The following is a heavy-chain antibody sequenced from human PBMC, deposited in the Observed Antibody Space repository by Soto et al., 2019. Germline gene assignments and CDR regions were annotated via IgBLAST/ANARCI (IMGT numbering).Heavy chain of an antibody. D-gene: IGHD3-10*01. CDR2: TTGGAGLT. CDR1: GXTLSAFA. V-gene: IGHV3-23*01. CDR3: ARVVRGSVARPTRLDP. J-gene: IGHJ5*02. Sequence: GSLRLSCTASGXTLSAFAINWVRRAPGKGLEWVSATTGGAGLTYYADSVKGLFSVPSGNPGNTLYLHLNNLRTEYTAVYYCARVVRGSVARPTRLDPWGQGTLVTVSS.